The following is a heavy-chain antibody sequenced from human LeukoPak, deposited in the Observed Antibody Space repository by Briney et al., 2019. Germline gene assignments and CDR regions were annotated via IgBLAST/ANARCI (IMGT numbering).Heavy chain of an antibody. Sequence: GGSLRLSCAASGFTFNSYNMNWVRQAPGKGLEWLSHISSSSTIYYADAVKGRFTISRDNAKNSLYLQMNSLRAEDTAVYYCAREGYCSSFSCHFDYWGQGTLVTVSS. V-gene: IGHV3-48*01. J-gene: IGHJ4*02. CDR3: AREGYCSSFSCHFDY. CDR1: GFTFNSYN. CDR2: ISSSSTI. D-gene: IGHD2-2*01.